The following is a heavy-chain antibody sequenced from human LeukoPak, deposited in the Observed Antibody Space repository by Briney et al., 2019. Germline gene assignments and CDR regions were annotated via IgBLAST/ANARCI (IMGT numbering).Heavy chain of an antibody. CDR3: ARGRSTGYPYYFEY. Sequence: ASVQVSCKASGYTFTSYDINWVRQATGQGLEWRGWMNPNSGSTGYAQKFQGRVTITRNTSISTAYMELSGLRSEDTAVYYCARGRSTGYPYYFEYWGQGTLVTVSS. D-gene: IGHD5-12*01. CDR1: GYTFTSYD. J-gene: IGHJ4*02. V-gene: IGHV1-8*03. CDR2: MNPNSGST.